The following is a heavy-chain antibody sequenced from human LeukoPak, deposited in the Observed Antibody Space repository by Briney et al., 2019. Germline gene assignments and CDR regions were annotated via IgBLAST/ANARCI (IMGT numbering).Heavy chain of an antibody. CDR1: GFTFSSYA. V-gene: IGHV3-23*01. CDR3: AKSIAVAFYS. Sequence: GGSLRLSCAASGFTFSSYAMSWVRQAPGKGLEWVSVISGSGAGTYYADSVKGRFTISRDNSKNTLYLQMNSLRAEDTAVYYCAKSIAVAFYSWGQGTLVTVSS. J-gene: IGHJ4*02. D-gene: IGHD6-19*01. CDR2: ISGSGAGT.